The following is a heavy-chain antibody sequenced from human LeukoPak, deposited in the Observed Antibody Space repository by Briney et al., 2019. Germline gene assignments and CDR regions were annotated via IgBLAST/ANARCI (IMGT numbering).Heavy chain of an antibody. CDR3: ARVYGYNSFDY. J-gene: IGHJ4*02. CDR2: ISAYNGNT. D-gene: IGHD5-12*01. Sequence: ASVKVSCKASGYTFTSYGISWVRQAPGQGLEWMGWISAYNGNTNYAQKLQGRVTMTTDTSTSTAYVELRSLRSDDTAVYYCARVYGYNSFDYWGQGTLVTVSS. V-gene: IGHV1-18*01. CDR1: GYTFTSYG.